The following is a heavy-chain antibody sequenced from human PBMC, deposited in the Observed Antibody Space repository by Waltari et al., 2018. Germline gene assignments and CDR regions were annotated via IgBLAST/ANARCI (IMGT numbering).Heavy chain of an antibody. CDR2: INYSGST. CDR1: GDSISSSNYF. Sequence: QLQLQESGPGLVRPSETLSLTCTVSGDSISSSNYFWGWIRQPPGKGLEWIGTINYSGSTTYHPTLKIRVIISVDTSKNQLSLKLSSVSAADTAVYYCARGPNVYGSGRTWFAPWGQGTLVTVSS. CDR3: ARGPNVYGSGRTWFAP. V-gene: IGHV4-39*07. D-gene: IGHD3-10*01. J-gene: IGHJ5*02.